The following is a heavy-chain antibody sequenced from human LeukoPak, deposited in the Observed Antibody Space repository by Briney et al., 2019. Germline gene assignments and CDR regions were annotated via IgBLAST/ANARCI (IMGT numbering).Heavy chain of an antibody. J-gene: IGHJ4*02. CDR3: ARGRGYDILTGYYWIYFDY. CDR2: INHSGST. V-gene: IGHV4-34*01. D-gene: IGHD3-9*01. CDR1: GGSFSGYY. Sequence: SETLSLTCAVYGGSFSGYYWSWIRQPPGKGLEWIGEINHSGSTNYNPSLKSRVTISVDTSKNQFSLKLSSVTAADTAVYYCARGRGYDILTGYYWIYFDYWGQGTLVTVSP.